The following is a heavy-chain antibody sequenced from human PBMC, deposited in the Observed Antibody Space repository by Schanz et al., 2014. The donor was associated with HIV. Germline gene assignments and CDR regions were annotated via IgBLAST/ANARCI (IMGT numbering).Heavy chain of an antibody. J-gene: IGHJ5*02. Sequence: VQLVESGAEVKKPGASVKVSCKASGYTFTDYFIHWVRQAPGQGLEWMGWVRPNSGNTGYAEKFQGRLTMTRNTSISTAYMELRGLTSEDTAVYFCARARAKIEGRPVGNWFDPWGQGTLVTVSS. CDR2: VRPNSGNT. D-gene: IGHD6-6*01. CDR3: ARARAKIEGRPVGNWFDP. CDR1: GYTFTDYF. V-gene: IGHV1-8*02.